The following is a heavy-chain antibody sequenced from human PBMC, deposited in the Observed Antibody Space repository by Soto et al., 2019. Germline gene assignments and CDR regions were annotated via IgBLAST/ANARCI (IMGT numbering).Heavy chain of an antibody. D-gene: IGHD2-21*02. V-gene: IGHV4-31*03. J-gene: IGHJ6*02. CDR2: IYYSGST. CDR1: GGSISSGGYY. CDR3: ARVCGGDCHYGMDV. Sequence: QVQLQESGPGLVKPSQTLSLTCTVSGGSISSGGYYWSWIRQHPGKGLEWIGYIYYSGSTYYNPSLKSRVNISVDTSKNQFSLKVSSVTAADTAVYYCARVCGGDCHYGMDVWGQGTTVTVSS.